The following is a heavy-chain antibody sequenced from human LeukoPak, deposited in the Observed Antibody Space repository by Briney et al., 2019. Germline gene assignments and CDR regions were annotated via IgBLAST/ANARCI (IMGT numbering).Heavy chain of an antibody. J-gene: IGHJ5*02. CDR2: IYYSGST. V-gene: IGHV4-59*01. CDR3: ARDVRYYDFWSGYYRTSNWFDP. Sequence: SETLSLTCTVSGGSISSYYWSWIRQPPGKGPEWIGYIYYSGSTNYNPSLKSRVTISVDTSKNQFSLKLSSVTAADTAVYYCARDVRYYDFWSGYYRTSNWFDPWGQGTLVTVSS. D-gene: IGHD3-3*01. CDR1: GGSISSYY.